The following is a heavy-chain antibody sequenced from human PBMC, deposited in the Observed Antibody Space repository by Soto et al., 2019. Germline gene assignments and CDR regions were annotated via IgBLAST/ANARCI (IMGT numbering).Heavy chain of an antibody. Sequence: PSETLSLTCAVSGGSIRSNNWWSWVRQPPGKGLEWIGEIFQSGSTTYNPSLKTRVTISVDKSKNQFSLKLSSVTAADTAVYYCARVHSGSYSDYWGQGTRVTV. CDR3: ARVHSGSYSDY. CDR2: IFQSGST. V-gene: IGHV4-4*02. J-gene: IGHJ4*02. CDR1: GGSIRSNNW. D-gene: IGHD1-26*01.